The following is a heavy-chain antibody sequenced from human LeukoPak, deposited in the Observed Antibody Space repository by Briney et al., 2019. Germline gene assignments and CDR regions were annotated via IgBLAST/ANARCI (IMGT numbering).Heavy chain of an antibody. J-gene: IGHJ6*03. D-gene: IGHD2-15*01. CDR1: GYTFTSYG. Sequence: GASVKVSCKASGYTFTSYGISWVRQAPGQGLEWMGWISTYNGNTNYAQKLQGRVTMTTDTSTSTAYMELRRVRSDDTAVYYCARDLGRYCSGGSCHYYSYYMDVWGKGTTVTVSS. CDR2: ISTYNGNT. V-gene: IGHV1-18*01. CDR3: ARDLGRYCSGGSCHYYSYYMDV.